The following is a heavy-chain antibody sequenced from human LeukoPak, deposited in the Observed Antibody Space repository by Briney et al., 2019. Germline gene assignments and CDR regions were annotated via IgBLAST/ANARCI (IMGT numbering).Heavy chain of an antibody. CDR3: ARDPGGYNSLWGFDY. CDR2: IYYSGST. CDR1: GGSISSHY. D-gene: IGHD5-24*01. J-gene: IGHJ4*02. Sequence: PSETLSLTCTVSGGSISSHYWSWIRQPPGKGLGWIGYIYYSGSTNYNPSLKSRVTISVDTSKNQFSLKLSSVTAADTAVYYCARDPGGYNSLWGFDYWGQGTLVTVSS. V-gene: IGHV4-59*11.